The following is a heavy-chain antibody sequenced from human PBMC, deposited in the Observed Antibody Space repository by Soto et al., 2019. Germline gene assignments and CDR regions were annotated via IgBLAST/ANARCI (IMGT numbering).Heavy chain of an antibody. CDR3: ARGGGIAARPRYSSGWFLGYFDY. D-gene: IGHD6-19*01. J-gene: IGHJ4*02. CDR2: INHSGST. CDR1: GGSFSGYY. Sequence: PSETLSLTCAVYGGSFSGYYWSWIRQPPGKGLEWIGEINHSGSTNYNPSLKSRVTISVDTSKNQFSLKLSSVTAADTAVYYCARGGGIAARPRYSSGWFLGYFDYWGQGTPVTAPQ. V-gene: IGHV4-34*01.